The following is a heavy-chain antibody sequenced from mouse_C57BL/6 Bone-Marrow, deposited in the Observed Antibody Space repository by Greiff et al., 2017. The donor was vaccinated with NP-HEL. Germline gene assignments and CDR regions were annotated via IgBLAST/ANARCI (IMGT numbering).Heavy chain of an antibody. Sequence: EVKVVESGGDLVKPGGSLKLSCAASGFTFSSYGMSWVRQTPDKRLEWVATISSGGSYTYYPDSVKGRFTISRDNAKNTRYLQMSSLKAEDTAMYYCARQLGHWFAYWGQGTLVTVSA. D-gene: IGHD4-1*01. J-gene: IGHJ3*01. CDR1: GFTFSSYG. CDR2: ISSGGSYT. V-gene: IGHV5-6*01. CDR3: ARQLGHWFAY.